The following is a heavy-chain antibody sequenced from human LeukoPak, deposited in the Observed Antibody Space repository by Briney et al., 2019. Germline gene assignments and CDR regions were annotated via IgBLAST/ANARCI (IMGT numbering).Heavy chain of an antibody. CDR3: AKDDHGGSGWRDYYDY. D-gene: IGHD6-19*01. CDR2: ISGSGGST. CDR1: GFTFSTYA. Sequence: GGSLRLSCAASGFTFSTYAMSWVRQAPGKGLEWVSAISGSGGSTYYADSVKGRFTISRDNSRNTLYLQMNSLRAEDSAVYYCAKDDHGGSGWRDYYDYWGQGTLVTVSS. J-gene: IGHJ4*02. V-gene: IGHV3-23*01.